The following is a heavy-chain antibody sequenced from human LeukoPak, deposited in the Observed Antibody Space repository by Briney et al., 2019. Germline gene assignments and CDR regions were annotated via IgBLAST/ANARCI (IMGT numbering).Heavy chain of an antibody. D-gene: IGHD6-6*01. CDR2: IRYDGSNK. J-gene: IGHJ6*03. CDR1: GFTFSSYG. CDR3: AKLYEQLAYYYYYYMDV. Sequence: PGGSLRLSCAASGFTFSSYGMHWVRQAPGKGLEWVAFIRYDGSNKYYADSVKSRFTISRDNSKNTLYLQMNSLRAEDTAVYYCAKLYEQLAYYYYYYMDVWGKGTTVTVSS. V-gene: IGHV3-30*02.